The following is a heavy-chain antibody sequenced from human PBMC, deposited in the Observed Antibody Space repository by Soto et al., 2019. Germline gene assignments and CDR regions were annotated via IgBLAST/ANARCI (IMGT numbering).Heavy chain of an antibody. D-gene: IGHD1-1*01. CDR3: ATWHEREHAYDV. CDR1: GLTVSGKKY. Sequence: GGSLRLSCAAFGLTVSGKKYVAWVRQAPGKGLEWVSALYDVDGSFYADSVKGRFTTSSDSSKTTVYLQMNGLRPDDTAVYYCATWHEREHAYDVWGQRTTVTVSS. J-gene: IGHJ3*01. CDR2: LYDVDGS. V-gene: IGHV3-53*01.